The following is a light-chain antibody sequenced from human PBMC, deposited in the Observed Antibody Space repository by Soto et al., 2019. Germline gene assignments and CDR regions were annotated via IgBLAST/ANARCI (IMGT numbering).Light chain of an antibody. CDR3: SSYAGSNNVV. CDR1: GSDIGAYNY. Sequence: QSVLTQPASVSGSPGQSITISCTGTGSDIGAYNYVSWYQQDPGKAPKLIIYEVTKRPSGVPDRFSGSKSGSTASLTVYGLQAVDDSDYYCSSYAGSNNVVFGGGTKLTVL. CDR2: EVT. J-gene: IGLJ2*01. V-gene: IGLV2-8*01.